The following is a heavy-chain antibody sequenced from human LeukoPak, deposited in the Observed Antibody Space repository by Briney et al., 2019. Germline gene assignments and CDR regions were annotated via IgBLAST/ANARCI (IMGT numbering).Heavy chain of an antibody. J-gene: IGHJ4*02. CDR1: GYTFSDHH. Sequence: ASVKVSCKASGYTFSDHHILWVRQAAGQGLEWMGWIHPNGHDTKYAQKFQGRMTMTTDTSISTAYMELNRVTSGDTAVYYCSGHYGPGPVWGQGTLITASS. CDR3: SGHYGPGPV. CDR2: IHPNGHDT. D-gene: IGHD3-10*01. V-gene: IGHV1-2*02.